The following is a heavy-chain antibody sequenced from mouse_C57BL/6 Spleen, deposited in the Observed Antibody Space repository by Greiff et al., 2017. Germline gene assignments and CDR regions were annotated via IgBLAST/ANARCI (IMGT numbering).Heavy chain of an antibody. D-gene: IGHD4-1*01. Sequence: VQLQQPGTELVKPGASVKLSCKASGYTFTSYWMHWVKQRPGQGLEWIGNINPSNGGTNYNEKFKSKATLTVDKSSSTAYMQLSSLTSEDSAVYDCAKEGGNWDGDYFDYWGQGTTLTVSS. J-gene: IGHJ2*01. CDR3: AKEGGNWDGDYFDY. CDR2: INPSNGGT. V-gene: IGHV1-53*01. CDR1: GYTFTSYW.